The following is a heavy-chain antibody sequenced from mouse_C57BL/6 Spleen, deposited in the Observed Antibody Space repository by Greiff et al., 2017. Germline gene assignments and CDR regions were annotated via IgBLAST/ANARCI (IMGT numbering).Heavy chain of an antibody. D-gene: IGHD1-1*01. V-gene: IGHV1-80*01. Sequence: QVQLQQSGAELVKPGASVKISCKASGYAFSSYWMNWVKQRPGKGLEWIGQIYPGDGDTNYNGKFKGKATLTADKSSSTAYMQLSSLTSEDSAVYFCGRKDDTTGPFDYWGKGTTLTVSS. CDR2: IYPGDGDT. J-gene: IGHJ2*01. CDR3: GRKDDTTGPFDY. CDR1: GYAFSSYW.